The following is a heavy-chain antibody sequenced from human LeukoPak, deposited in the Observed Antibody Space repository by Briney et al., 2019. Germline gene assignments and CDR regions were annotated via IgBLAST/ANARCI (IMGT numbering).Heavy chain of an antibody. V-gene: IGHV5-51*01. CDR2: IYPGDSDT. CDR3: ARGEIAAAVPTRFDP. Sequence: GESLKISCKGSGYSFTSYWIGWVRQMPGKGLEWMGIIYPGDSDTRYSPSFQGQATISADKSISTAYLQWSSLKASDTAMYYCARGEIAAAVPTRFDPWGQGTLVTVSS. D-gene: IGHD6-13*01. J-gene: IGHJ5*02. CDR1: GYSFTSYW.